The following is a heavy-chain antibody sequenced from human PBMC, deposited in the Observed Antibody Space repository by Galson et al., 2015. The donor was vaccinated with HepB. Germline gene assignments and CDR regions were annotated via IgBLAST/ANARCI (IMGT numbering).Heavy chain of an antibody. Sequence: ETLSLTCTVSGASISSYFWSWIRQSPGKGLEWIGYIHYSGSTNYNPSLKSRVSIPVAVSNNQFSLRLTSVTAADTAVYFCATYDNYSGSSQRFVMDVWGQGTTVTVSS. J-gene: IGHJ6*02. CDR3: ATYDNYSGSSQRFVMDV. V-gene: IGHV4-59*01. CDR1: GASISSYF. CDR2: IHYSGST. D-gene: IGHD3-10*01.